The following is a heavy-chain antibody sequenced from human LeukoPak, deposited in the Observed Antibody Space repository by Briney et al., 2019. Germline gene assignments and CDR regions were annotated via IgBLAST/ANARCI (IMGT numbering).Heavy chain of an antibody. CDR3: ARVPYYDSSGPSLDDY. D-gene: IGHD3-22*01. CDR1: GFMFSDYS. CDR2: ISSSSSTI. J-gene: IGHJ4*02. V-gene: IGHV3-48*01. Sequence: GGSLRLSCAASGFMFSDYSMKWVRQAPGKGLEWVSYISSSSSTIYYADSVKGRFTISRDNAKNSLYLQMNSLRAEDTAVYYCARVPYYDSSGPSLDDYWGQGTLVTVSS.